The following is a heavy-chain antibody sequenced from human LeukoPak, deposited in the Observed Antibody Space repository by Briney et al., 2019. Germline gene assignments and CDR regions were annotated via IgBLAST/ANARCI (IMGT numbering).Heavy chain of an antibody. CDR2: IGTYNGNA. CDR3: ARDIGGTTSDY. D-gene: IGHD1-26*01. J-gene: IGHJ4*02. Sequence: ASVKVSCKASGYTFTSYGISWVRQAPGQGLERMGWIGTYNGNANYAQRLQGRVTMTTDTSTSTAYMELTSLRSDDTALYYCARDIGGTTSDYWGQGTLVTVSS. CDR1: GYTFTSYG. V-gene: IGHV1-18*01.